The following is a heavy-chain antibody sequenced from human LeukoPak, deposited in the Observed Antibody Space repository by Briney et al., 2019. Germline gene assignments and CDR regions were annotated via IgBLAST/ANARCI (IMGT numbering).Heavy chain of an antibody. V-gene: IGHV3-74*01. D-gene: IGHD3-10*01. CDR3: ASTSGGSYYWFDP. Sequence: PGGSLRLSCAASGFTFSDYYMSWIRQAPGKGLVWVSRINSDGSSTSYADSVKGRFTISRDNAKNTLYLQMNSLRAEDTAVYYCASTSGGSYYWFDPWGQGTLVTVFS. J-gene: IGHJ5*02. CDR1: GFTFSDYY. CDR2: INSDGSST.